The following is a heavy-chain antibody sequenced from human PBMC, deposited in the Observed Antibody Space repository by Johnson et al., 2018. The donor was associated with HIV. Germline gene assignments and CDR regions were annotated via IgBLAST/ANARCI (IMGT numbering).Heavy chain of an antibody. V-gene: IGHV3-66*03. CDR1: GFTVSSNY. J-gene: IGHJ3*02. CDR2: IYSGGST. Sequence: QLVESGGGLIQPGGSLRLSCAASGFTVSSNYMSWVRQAPGKGLEWVSVIYSGGSTYHADSVKGRFTISRDNSKNTLYLQMNSLRAEDTAVYYCAREAWDSSGSAFDIWGQGTMVTVSS. CDR3: AREAWDSSGSAFDI. D-gene: IGHD3-22*01.